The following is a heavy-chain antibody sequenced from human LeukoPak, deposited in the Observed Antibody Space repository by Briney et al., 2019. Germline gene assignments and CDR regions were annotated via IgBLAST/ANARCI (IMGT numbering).Heavy chain of an antibody. CDR2: INHSGST. CDR1: GGSFGGYY. J-gene: IGHJ6*04. CDR3: ARVPIVVVPAAMYVYGMDV. V-gene: IGHV4-34*01. D-gene: IGHD2-2*01. Sequence: SETLSLTCAVYGGSFGGYYWSWFRQPPGKGLEWIGEINHSGSTNYNPSLKSRVTISVDTSKNQFSLKLSSVTAADTAVYYCARVPIVVVPAAMYVYGMDVWGKGTTVTVSS.